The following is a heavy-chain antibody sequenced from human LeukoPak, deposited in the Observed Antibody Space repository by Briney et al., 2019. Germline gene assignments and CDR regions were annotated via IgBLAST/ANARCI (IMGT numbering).Heavy chain of an antibody. Sequence: TGGSLRNSSLASAFTCSSYNMHLVRQAPGKGLEWVASIRYSSGHMYYADSVKGRFTISRDNAYNSVYLQMNSLRAEDTDVYHCATVRGGDTRDVGTWGEGTLVTVSS. CDR2: IRYSSGHM. J-gene: IGHJ5*02. CDR3: ATVRGGDTRDVGT. V-gene: IGHV3-21*01. D-gene: IGHD3-10*01. CDR1: AFTCSSYN.